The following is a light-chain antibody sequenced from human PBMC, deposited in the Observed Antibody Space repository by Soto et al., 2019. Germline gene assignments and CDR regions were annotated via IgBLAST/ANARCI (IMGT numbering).Light chain of an antibody. CDR3: SSYTSSGTRL. Sequence: QSVLTQPASVSGSPGQSITVSCTGTSSDVGRYNYVSWYQQHPGKVPKLMIYDVSYRPSGVSSRFSDSKSGNTASLTISGLQAEDEADYYCSSYTSSGTRLFGGGTKLTVL. J-gene: IGLJ2*01. CDR2: DVS. CDR1: SSDVGRYNY. V-gene: IGLV2-14*03.